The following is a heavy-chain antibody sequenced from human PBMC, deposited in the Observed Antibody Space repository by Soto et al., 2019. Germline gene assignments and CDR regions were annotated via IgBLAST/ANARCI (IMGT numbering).Heavy chain of an antibody. D-gene: IGHD2-8*02. CDR2: IYRDGRP. Sequence: EVQVVETGGGLIQPGGSLRLSCAVSGFSVSHNYMTWVRQAPGKGLDWVSVIYRDGRPYYANSVKGRFTLSRDTSKNMVYLQMNSLRVEATPVYSCARDTENTGGGLDVWGQGAMVTVSS. V-gene: IGHV3-53*02. J-gene: IGHJ3*01. CDR3: ARDTENTGGGLDV. CDR1: GFSVSHNY.